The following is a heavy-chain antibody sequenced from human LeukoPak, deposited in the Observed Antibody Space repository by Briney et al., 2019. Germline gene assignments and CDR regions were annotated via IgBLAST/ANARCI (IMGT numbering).Heavy chain of an antibody. D-gene: IGHD2-15*01. CDR3: AKERVVAATIKALFDY. V-gene: IGHV3-23*01. CDR1: GFTFSSYA. CDR2: ISGSGGST. Sequence: GGSLRLSCAASGFTFSSYAMSWVRQAPGKGLEWVSAISGSGGSTYYADSVKGRFTISRDNSKNTLYLQMNSLRAEDTAVYYCAKERVVAATIKALFDYWGQGTLVTVSS. J-gene: IGHJ4*02.